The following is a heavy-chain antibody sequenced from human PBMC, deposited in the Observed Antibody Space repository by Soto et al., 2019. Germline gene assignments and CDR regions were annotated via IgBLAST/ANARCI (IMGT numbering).Heavy chain of an antibody. D-gene: IGHD2-15*01. Sequence: GGSLRLSCAASGFTFSSHVVSWVRQAPGKGLEWVSSISGSGGSTYYADSVKGRFTISRDNSKNTLYVQMNSLRAEDTAVYYCAKRPSCSGGSCSFDYWGQGTLVTVSS. CDR1: GFTFSSHV. J-gene: IGHJ4*02. V-gene: IGHV3-23*01. CDR3: AKRPSCSGGSCSFDY. CDR2: ISGSGGST.